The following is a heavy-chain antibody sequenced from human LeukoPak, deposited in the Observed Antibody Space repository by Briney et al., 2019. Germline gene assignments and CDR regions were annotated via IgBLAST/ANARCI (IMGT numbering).Heavy chain of an antibody. J-gene: IGHJ4*02. CDR2: FDPEDGET. CDR1: GYTLTELS. Sequence: ASVKVSCKVSGYTLTELSMHWVRQAPGKGIEWMGGFDPEDGETIYAQKFQGRVTMTEDTSTDTAYMELSSLRSEDTAVYYCATTKGAPYYDFDYWGQGTLVTVSS. D-gene: IGHD3-3*01. V-gene: IGHV1-24*01. CDR3: ATTKGAPYYDFDY.